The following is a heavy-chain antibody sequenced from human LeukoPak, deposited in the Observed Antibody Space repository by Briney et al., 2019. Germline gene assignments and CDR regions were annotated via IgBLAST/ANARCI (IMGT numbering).Heavy chain of an antibody. CDR3: ARNRSLTTTPGFDH. CDR1: GYSIRSGDY. Sequence: PSETLSLTCAVSGYSIRSGDYWCWIRQSPGKGLEWIGSIYHSGSTHYNPSLKSRVTISVDTSKNQFSLMLSSVTAADTAVYYCARNRSLTTTPGFDHWGQGTLVTVSS. V-gene: IGHV4-38-2*01. J-gene: IGHJ4*02. D-gene: IGHD4-11*01. CDR2: IYHSGST.